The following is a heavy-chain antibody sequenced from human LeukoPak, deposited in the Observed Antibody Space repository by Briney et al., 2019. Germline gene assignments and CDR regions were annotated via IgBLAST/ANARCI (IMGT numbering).Heavy chain of an antibody. J-gene: IGHJ3*02. V-gene: IGHV1-69*13. CDR2: IIPIFGTA. Sequence: GASAKVSCKASGGTFSSYAISWVRQAPGQGLEWMGGIIPIFGTANYAQKFQGRVTITADESTSTAYMELSSLRSEDTAVYYCARDLTRYSGSYYDAFDIWGQGTMVTVSS. D-gene: IGHD1-26*01. CDR3: ARDLTRYSGSYYDAFDI. CDR1: GGTFSSYA.